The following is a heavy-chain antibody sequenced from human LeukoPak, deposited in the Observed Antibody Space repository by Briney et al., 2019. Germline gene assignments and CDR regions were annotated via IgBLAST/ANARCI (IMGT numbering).Heavy chain of an antibody. Sequence: ASVKVSCKASVYTFTSYGISWVRQAPGQGVEWMGWISAYNGNTNYAQKLQGRVTMTTDTSTSTAYMELRSLRSDDTAVYYCAGSSSYSSGWYMIDYWGQGTLVTVSS. CDR2: ISAYNGNT. J-gene: IGHJ4*02. V-gene: IGHV1-18*01. CDR3: AGSSSYSSGWYMIDY. CDR1: VYTFTSYG. D-gene: IGHD6-19*01.